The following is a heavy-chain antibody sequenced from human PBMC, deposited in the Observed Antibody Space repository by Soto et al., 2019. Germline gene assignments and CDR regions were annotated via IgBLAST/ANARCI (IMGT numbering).Heavy chain of an antibody. Sequence: SESLSLTCPVSGGSISSYYWSWIRQPPGKGLEWIGYIYYSGSTNYNPSLKSRVTISVDTSKNQFSLKLSSVTAADTAVYYCARVMAAAGSLFWFDPWGQGTLVTVS. CDR1: GGSISSYY. D-gene: IGHD6-13*01. V-gene: IGHV4-59*01. CDR2: IYYSGST. CDR3: ARVMAAAGSLFWFDP. J-gene: IGHJ5*02.